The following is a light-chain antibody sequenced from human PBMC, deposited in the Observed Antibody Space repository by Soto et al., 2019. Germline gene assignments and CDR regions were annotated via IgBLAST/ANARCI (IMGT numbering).Light chain of an antibody. V-gene: IGLV2-23*02. CDR3: CSYAGSSTYV. CDR1: SSDVGSYNL. Sequence: QSVLTQPASVSGSPGQLITISCTGNSSDVGSYNLVSWYQQHPGKAPKLMIYEVSKRPSGVSNRFSGSKSGNTASPTISGLQAEDEADYYCCSYAGSSTYVFGTGTKVTVL. CDR2: EVS. J-gene: IGLJ1*01.